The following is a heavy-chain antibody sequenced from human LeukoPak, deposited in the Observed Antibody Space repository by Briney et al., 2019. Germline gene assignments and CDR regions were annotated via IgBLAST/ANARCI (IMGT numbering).Heavy chain of an antibody. J-gene: IGHJ4*02. CDR2: IRRKTYGGTT. D-gene: IGHD4-17*01. Sequence: SLTLSCTPSGFTFGDYAMSSVRHAPGEWLEWVGFIRRKTYGGTTEQAASVKGRFTHSRDDSKSIAYLQMNGLKTEDTAVYYCTQYGDNANLDYWGEAGLVTV. V-gene: IGHV3-49*04. CDR1: GFTFGDYA. CDR3: TQYGDNANLDY.